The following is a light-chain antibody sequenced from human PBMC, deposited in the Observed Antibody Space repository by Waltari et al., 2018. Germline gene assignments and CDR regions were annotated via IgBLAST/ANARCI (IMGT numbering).Light chain of an antibody. CDR2: DVR. V-gene: IGLV2-8*01. Sequence: QAALPQPPSVSGSPGQSVTLPCTGTTPDIGGHNYVSWYQHHPGKAPKLVIYDVRDRPSGVSDRFSGSTSGNTASLTVSGLQAEDEADYYCSSYAGNNILLFGGGTRLTVL. CDR1: TPDIGGHNY. CDR3: SSYAGNNILL. J-gene: IGLJ2*01.